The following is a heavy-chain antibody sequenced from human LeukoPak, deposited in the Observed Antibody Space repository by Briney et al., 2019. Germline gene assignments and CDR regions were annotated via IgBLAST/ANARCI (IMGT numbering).Heavy chain of an antibody. V-gene: IGHV3-48*01. J-gene: IGHJ4*02. Sequence: PGGSLRLSCAASGFTFSSYSMNWLRQAPGKGLEWVSYISSSSSTIYYADSVKGRFTISRDNAKNSLYLQMNSLRAEDTAVYYCARWSGPHYWGQGTLVTVSS. CDR1: GFTFSSYS. CDR2: ISSSSSTI. CDR3: ARWSGPHY. D-gene: IGHD3-3*01.